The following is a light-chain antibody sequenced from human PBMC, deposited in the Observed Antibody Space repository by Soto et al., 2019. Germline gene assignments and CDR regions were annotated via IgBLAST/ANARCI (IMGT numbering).Light chain of an antibody. CDR2: ETS. J-gene: IGKJ1*01. Sequence: DIQMTQSPSTLSASVGDRVTITFRASQSISSWLAWYQQKPGKAPKLLIYETSSLESGVPSRFGGSGSGTEFTLTISSLQPDDFAIYYCQQYNSYSWTFGQGTKVDI. CDR3: QQYNSYSWT. CDR1: QSISSW. V-gene: IGKV1-5*03.